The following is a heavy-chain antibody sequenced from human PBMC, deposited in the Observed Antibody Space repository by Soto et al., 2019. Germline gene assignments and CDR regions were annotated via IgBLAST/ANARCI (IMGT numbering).Heavy chain of an antibody. Sequence: QVQLQESGPGLVKPSQTLSLTCTVSGGSISNGGCYWSWIRQHPGKGLEWIGYIYYSGSTSYNPYRESRLSMSIDTSKNQFSLKVSSVTAADTAVYYCARQIRYLYYMDVWGKGTTVTVSS. CDR3: ARQIRYLYYMDV. CDR1: GGSISNGGCY. CDR2: IYYSGST. D-gene: IGHD1-1*01. J-gene: IGHJ6*03. V-gene: IGHV4-31*03.